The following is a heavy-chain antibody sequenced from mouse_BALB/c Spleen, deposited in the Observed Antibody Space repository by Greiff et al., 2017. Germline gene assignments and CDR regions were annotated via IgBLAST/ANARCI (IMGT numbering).Heavy chain of an antibody. V-gene: IGHV2-9*02. D-gene: IGHD2-1*01. CDR3: ARDLGNYGFAY. J-gene: IGHJ3*01. CDR2: IWAGGST. CDR1: GFSLTTYG. Sequence: VKLVESGPGLVAPSQSLSITCTVSGFSLTTYGVHWVRQPPGKGLEWLGIIWAGGSTNYNSALMSRLSISKDNSKSQVFLKMNSLQTDDTALYYCARDLGNYGFAYWGQGTLVTVSA.